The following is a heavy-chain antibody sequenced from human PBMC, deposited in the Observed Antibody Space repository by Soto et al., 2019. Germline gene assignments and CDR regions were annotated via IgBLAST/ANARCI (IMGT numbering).Heavy chain of an antibody. J-gene: IGHJ5*02. CDR1: GDSINSRNYY. CDR3: ARQFSGYTYGFLPWFDP. Sequence: SETLSLTCTVSGDSINSRNYYWGWIRQHPGKGLEWIGSVYASGSTYYNPSLKSRVTISVDASKKKFFLNLTSVTAADTAMYYCARQFSGYTYGFLPWFDPWGQGTLVTVSS. V-gene: IGHV4-39*01. CDR2: VYASGST. D-gene: IGHD5-18*01.